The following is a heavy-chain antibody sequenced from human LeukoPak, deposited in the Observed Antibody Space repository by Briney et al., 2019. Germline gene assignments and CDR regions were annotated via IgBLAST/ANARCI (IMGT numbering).Heavy chain of an antibody. CDR1: GFTFSSYT. Sequence: GGSLRLSCAASGFTFSSYTMSWVREAPGKGLEWVSSISSSINYIYHADSVKDRFTISRDDAQNSVYLQMNSLKDEDTAVYYCARSRTSSPYDKNLNFWGQGTLVIVSS. CDR3: ARSRTSSPYDKNLNF. J-gene: IGHJ4*02. V-gene: IGHV3-21*01. CDR2: ISSSINYI. D-gene: IGHD1-14*01.